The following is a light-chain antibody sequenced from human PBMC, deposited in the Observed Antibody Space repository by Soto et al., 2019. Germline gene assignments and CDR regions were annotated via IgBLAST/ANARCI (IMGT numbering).Light chain of an antibody. Sequence: DIQMTQSPSSVSASVGDRVIITCRASQAFSNLLAWYQQKPGKAPKLLIYGASTLQGGVPSRFSGSESGTDFTLTISSVQPEDFATYYCQQLHDYPITFGQGTRLEIK. CDR2: GAS. CDR1: QAFSNL. J-gene: IGKJ5*01. CDR3: QQLHDYPIT. V-gene: IGKV1-12*01.